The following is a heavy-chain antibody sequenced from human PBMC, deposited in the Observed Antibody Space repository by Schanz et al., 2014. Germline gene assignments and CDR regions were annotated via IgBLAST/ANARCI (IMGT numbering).Heavy chain of an antibody. V-gene: IGHV3-23*01. Sequence: EVQLLESWGFFFPPFFSLILSCAVSGFPFSSYAMSWVRQAPGKGLEWVSTISGGGGGYRPYADSVKGRFTISRDNSINTLSLQMNSLSADDTAVYYCAKGQGAVINNWYFDLWGRGTLVTVSS. CDR1: GFPFSSYA. J-gene: IGHJ2*01. D-gene: IGHD2-21*01. CDR3: AKGQGAVINNWYFDL. CDR2: ISGGGGGYR.